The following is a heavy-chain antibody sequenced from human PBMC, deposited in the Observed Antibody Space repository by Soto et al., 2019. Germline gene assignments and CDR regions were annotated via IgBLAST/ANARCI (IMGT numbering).Heavy chain of an antibody. Sequence: PGESLKISCKGSGYRFTSYWIGWVRQMPGKGLEWMGIIYPGESDTRYSPSFQGQVTISADKSISTTYLQWSSLKASDTAMYYCARLSFRYSGSDGAFDIWGQGTMVTVSS. V-gene: IGHV5-51*01. CDR3: ARLSFRYSGSDGAFDI. CDR2: IYPGESDT. J-gene: IGHJ3*02. CDR1: GYRFTSYW. D-gene: IGHD1-26*01.